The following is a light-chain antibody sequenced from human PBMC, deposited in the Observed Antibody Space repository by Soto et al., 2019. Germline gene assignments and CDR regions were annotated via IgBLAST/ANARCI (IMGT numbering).Light chain of an antibody. J-gene: IGKJ2*03. CDR1: QSVTSTY. Sequence: EIVLTQSPVTLSLSPGERATLSCTASQSVTSTYLAWYQQKPGQSPRLIIYGGSTRASDFPDRFSGGGSGTDFTHIISRVEPEDSAVYYCHSHQFDSSRVYSFGQGTKLEI. CDR3: HSHQFDSSRVYS. CDR2: GGS. V-gene: IGKV3-20*01.